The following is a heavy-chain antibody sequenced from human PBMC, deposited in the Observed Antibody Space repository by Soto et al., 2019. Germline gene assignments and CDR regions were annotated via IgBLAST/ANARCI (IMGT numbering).Heavy chain of an antibody. CDR1: GFTFSTYA. CDR2: IWYDGSNK. CDR3: ARGYVLGYFQC. Sequence: GSLRLSCAASGFTFSTYAMHWVRQAPGKGLEWVAAIWYDGSNKYYADSVKGRFTISRDNSKNTLHLEMNSLRAEDTAVYYCARGYVLGYFQCWGQGT. J-gene: IGHJ1*01. V-gene: IGHV3-33*01. D-gene: IGHD7-27*01.